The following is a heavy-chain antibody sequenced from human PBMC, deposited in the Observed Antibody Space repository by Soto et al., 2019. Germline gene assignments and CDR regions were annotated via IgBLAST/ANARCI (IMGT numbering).Heavy chain of an antibody. V-gene: IGHV4-34*01. CDR3: ARTDIVTTNWFDP. CDR1: GESFIGYY. CDR2: INHGGST. Sequence: SETLSLTCAVYGESFIGYYWTWIRQSPGKRLGWSVEINHGGSTNYNPSLKNRVTISIGTSKTQFSLKLTSVTAADTSVYYCARTDIVTTNWFDPWGQGTLVTVSS. D-gene: IGHD5-12*01. J-gene: IGHJ5*02.